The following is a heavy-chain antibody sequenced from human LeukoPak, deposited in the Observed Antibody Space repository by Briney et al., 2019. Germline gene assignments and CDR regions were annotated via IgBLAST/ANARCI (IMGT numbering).Heavy chain of an antibody. CDR1: GGSVSDYY. D-gene: IGHD3-10*01. CDR3: ARWFGANWFDP. J-gene: IGHJ5*02. CDR2: IYYTGST. V-gene: IGHV4-59*08. Sequence: SETLSLTCTISGGSVSDYYWSWIRQSPGKGLEWIGYIYYTGSTSYNPSLKRRVTISVDTSKNQFSLKLKSVTAADTAVYYCARWFGANWFDPWGQGTLVTVSS.